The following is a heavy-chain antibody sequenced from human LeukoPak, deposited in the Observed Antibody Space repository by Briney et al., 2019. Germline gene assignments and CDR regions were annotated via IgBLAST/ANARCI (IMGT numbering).Heavy chain of an antibody. CDR2: ISGSGDNM. D-gene: IGHD1-26*01. Sequence: GGSLRLSCLASKFTFNNYAMTWVRQAPGKGLEWVSPISGSGDNMDYADSVKGRFTISRDNSENTLYLQMNSLRGEDTAVYYCARDGYSGSYYRLYYFFMDVWGKGTTVTVSS. J-gene: IGHJ6*03. CDR3: ARDGYSGSYYRLYYFFMDV. CDR1: KFTFNNYA. V-gene: IGHV3-23*01.